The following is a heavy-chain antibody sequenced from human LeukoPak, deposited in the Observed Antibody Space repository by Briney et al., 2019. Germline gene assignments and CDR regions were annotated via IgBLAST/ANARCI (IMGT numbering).Heavy chain of an antibody. CDR2: INPNSGDP. CDR1: GYTFTGYF. V-gene: IGHV1-2*06. CDR3: ARGIAATDDY. D-gene: IGHD6-13*01. J-gene: IGHJ4*02. Sequence: GASVKVSCKASGYTFTGYFMHRVRQAPGQGLEWMGRINPNSGDPNYAQKFQGRVTMTRDTSISTAYMELRSLRSDDTAMYYCARGIAATDDYWGQGTLVTVSS.